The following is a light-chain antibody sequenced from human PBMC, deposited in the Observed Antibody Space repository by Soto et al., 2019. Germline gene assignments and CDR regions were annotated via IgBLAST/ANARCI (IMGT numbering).Light chain of an antibody. CDR1: SSDVGGYNY. J-gene: IGLJ2*01. Sequence: QSALTQPASVSGSXXXSXTXSCTGTSSDVGGYNYVSWYQQHPGKAPKLIIYDVSNRPSGVSNRFSGSKSGNTASLTISGLQAEDEADYYCSSYTSSSTLVFGGGTKLTVL. V-gene: IGLV2-14*03. CDR3: SSYTSSSTLV. CDR2: DVS.